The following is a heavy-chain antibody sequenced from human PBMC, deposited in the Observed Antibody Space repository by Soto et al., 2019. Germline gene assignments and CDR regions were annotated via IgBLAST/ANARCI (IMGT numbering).Heavy chain of an antibody. Sequence: ASVKVSCKASGYTFTSYGISWVRQAPGQGLEWMGWISAYNGNTNYAQKLQGRVTMTTDTSTSTAYMELRSLRSDDTAVYYCARVHLVVPAAMGPWFDPWGQGTLVTVSS. V-gene: IGHV1-18*01. CDR2: ISAYNGNT. D-gene: IGHD2-2*01. CDR3: ARVHLVVPAAMGPWFDP. J-gene: IGHJ5*02. CDR1: GYTFTSYG.